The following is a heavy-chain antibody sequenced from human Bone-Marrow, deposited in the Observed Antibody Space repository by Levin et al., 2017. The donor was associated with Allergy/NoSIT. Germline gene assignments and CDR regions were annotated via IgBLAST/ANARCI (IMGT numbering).Heavy chain of an antibody. D-gene: IGHD2-15*01. CDR2: ISSTGRTI. CDR1: GFNFTAYY. CDR3: ANGGLKADRDSSPH. Sequence: GESLKISCAASGFNFTAYYMSWIRQAPGKGLEWVSYISSTGRTIYYADSVKGRFTISRDNAKNLLYLEMNRLRAEDTAVYYCANGGLKADRDSSPHWGLGNLVTVSS. V-gene: IGHV3-11*01. J-gene: IGHJ4*02.